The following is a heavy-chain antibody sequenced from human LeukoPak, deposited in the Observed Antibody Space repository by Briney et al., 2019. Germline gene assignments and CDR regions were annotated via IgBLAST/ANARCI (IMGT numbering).Heavy chain of an antibody. CDR3: ARDGAVAAAGGFDY. CDR1: GGSVSSGSYY. CDR2: IHNSGST. Sequence: PSETLSLTCTVSGGSVSSGSYYWSWIRQPPGKGLEWIGYIHNSGSTNYNPSLKSRVTISVDTSKNQFSLKLSSVTAADTAVYYCARDGAVAAAGGFDYWGQGTLVTVSS. V-gene: IGHV4-61*01. J-gene: IGHJ4*02. D-gene: IGHD6-19*01.